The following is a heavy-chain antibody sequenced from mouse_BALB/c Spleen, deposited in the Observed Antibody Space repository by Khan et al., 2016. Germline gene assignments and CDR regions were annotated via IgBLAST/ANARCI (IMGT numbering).Heavy chain of an antibody. CDR2: ISWDDDK. V-gene: IGHV8-12*01. CDR1: GFSLSTSGMG. Sequence: QVTLKAAGPGILQPSQTLSLTCSFSGFSLSTSGMGVSWIRQPSGKGLEWLAHISWDDDKRYNPSLTSRLPISKDTSSNQVFRKITSVVTADTATDYCAADDPCAYWGQGTRVTVS. CDR3: AADDPCAY. J-gene: IGHJ3*01. D-gene: IGHD2-3*01.